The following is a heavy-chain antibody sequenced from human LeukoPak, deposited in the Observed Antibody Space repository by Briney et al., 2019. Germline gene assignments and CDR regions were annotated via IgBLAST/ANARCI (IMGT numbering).Heavy chain of an antibody. J-gene: IGHJ4*02. D-gene: IGHD4-11*01. CDR2: IYYSGST. Sequence: PSQTLSLTCTVSGGSISSSTYYWGWIRQPPGKGLEGIGNIYYSGSTYYNPSLRSRVTKSVDTSKNQLSLKLNSVTAADTAVYYCARATLTTFDYWGQGTLVTVSS. CDR3: ARATLTTFDY. V-gene: IGHV4-39*01. CDR1: GGSISSSTYY.